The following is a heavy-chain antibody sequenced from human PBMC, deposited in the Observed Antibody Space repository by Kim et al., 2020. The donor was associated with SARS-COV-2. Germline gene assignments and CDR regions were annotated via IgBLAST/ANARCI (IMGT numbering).Heavy chain of an antibody. D-gene: IGHD1-26*01. CDR2: ISGNGGST. CDR3: AKEQGGNRAFDI. J-gene: IGHJ3*02. CDR1: GFTFSSYA. Sequence: GGSLRLSCAASGFTFSSYAMNWVRQAPGKGLEWVSAISGNGGSTYYADSVKGRFTISRDNSKNTLYLQMNSLRAEDTAVYSCAKEQGGNRAFDIWGQGTMVTVSP. V-gene: IGHV3-23*01.